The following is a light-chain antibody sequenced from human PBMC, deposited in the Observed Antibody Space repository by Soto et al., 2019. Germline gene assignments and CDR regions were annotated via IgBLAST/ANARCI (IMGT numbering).Light chain of an antibody. CDR2: GAS. CDR3: QQYGGSPGFT. J-gene: IGKJ3*01. Sequence: EIVLTQSPGTLSLSPGERATLSCRASQTACSNCLAWYQHKPGQAPRLLISGASNSATGIPDRLSGSGSGTDFTLTISRLEPEDFAVYYCQQYGGSPGFTFGPGARVDIK. V-gene: IGKV3-20*01. CDR1: QTACSNC.